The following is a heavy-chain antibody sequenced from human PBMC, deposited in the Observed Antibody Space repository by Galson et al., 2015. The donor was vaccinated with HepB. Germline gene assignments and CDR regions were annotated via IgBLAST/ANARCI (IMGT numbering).Heavy chain of an antibody. CDR3: AKFFGLFARPPAVIPAATTADWYAMDV. CDR2: LSGSGGTT. CDR1: GFTFSSYA. V-gene: IGHV3-23*01. Sequence: SLRLSCAASGFTFSSYAMSWVRQAAGKGLDWVSALSGSGGTTPDAASVKGRFTISRANSKHTLYLQMNSLRAEDTAVYYCAKFFGLFARPPAVIPAATTADWYAMDVWGQGTTVTVSS. J-gene: IGHJ6*02. D-gene: IGHD2-2*01.